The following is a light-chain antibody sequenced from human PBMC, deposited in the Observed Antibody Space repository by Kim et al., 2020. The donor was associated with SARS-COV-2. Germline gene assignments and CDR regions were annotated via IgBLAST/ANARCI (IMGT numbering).Light chain of an antibody. CDR1: SSNIGAGSD. Sequence: TVTISCTGSSSNIGAGSDVHWYQQLPGTAPKVLIYVNSNRPSGVPDRFSGSKSDTSASLAITGLQAEDEADYYCQSYDTSLSGWVFGGGTQLTVL. V-gene: IGLV1-40*01. CDR2: VNS. J-gene: IGLJ3*02. CDR3: QSYDTSLSGWV.